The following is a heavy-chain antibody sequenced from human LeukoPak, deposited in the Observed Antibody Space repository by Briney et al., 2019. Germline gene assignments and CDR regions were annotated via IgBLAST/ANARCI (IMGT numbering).Heavy chain of an antibody. J-gene: IGHJ4*02. CDR2: IIPIFGTA. CDR1: GGTFSSYA. D-gene: IGHD6-6*01. V-gene: IGHV1-69*05. CDR3: ASSIGQLVRGDY. Sequence: ASVKVFCKASGGTFSSYAISWVRHAPGQGLEWMGRIIPIFGTANYAQKFQGRVTITTDESTSTAYMELSSLRSEDTAVYYCASSIGQLVRGDYWGQGTLVTVSS.